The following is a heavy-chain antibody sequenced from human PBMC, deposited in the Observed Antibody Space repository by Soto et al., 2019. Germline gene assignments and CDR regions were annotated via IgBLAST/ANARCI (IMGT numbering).Heavy chain of an antibody. V-gene: IGHV4-59*12. CDR2: IYDSGNT. Sequence: SGTLSITCTVYVGSIRSYCWSWIRQPPGRGLDWIGYIYDSGNTDYNPSLKSPVTISVDTSKNQFSLNLSSVTTADTAVYYCARWGGKYYYESSGHSNHAMDVWGQGTTVTGSS. D-gene: IGHD3-22*01. CDR3: ARWGGKYYYESSGHSNHAMDV. CDR1: VGSIRSYC. J-gene: IGHJ6*02.